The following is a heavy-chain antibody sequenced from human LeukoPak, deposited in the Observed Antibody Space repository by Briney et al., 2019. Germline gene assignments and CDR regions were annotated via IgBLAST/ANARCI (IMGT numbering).Heavy chain of an antibody. CDR2: IYHSGST. Sequence: SGTLSLTCAVSGGSINSSNWWRWVRQPPGKGLEWIGEIYHSGSTNYNPSLRSRVTISVDKAKNQFSLKLSSVTAADTAVYYCARQPYYYGSGSFDYWGQGTLVTVSS. CDR3: ARQPYYYGSGSFDY. CDR1: GGSINSSNW. J-gene: IGHJ4*02. D-gene: IGHD3-10*01. V-gene: IGHV4-4*02.